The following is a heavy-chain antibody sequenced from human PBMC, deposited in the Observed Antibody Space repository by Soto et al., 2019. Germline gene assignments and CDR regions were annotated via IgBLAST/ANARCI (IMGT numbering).Heavy chain of an antibody. Sequence: EVQLLESGGGLVQPGGSLRLSCAASGFTFSTYAMTWVRQAPGKGLECVSVINTSGGTTYYADSVKGRFTISRDNSKNTLYLQMNSLRVEDTAVHYCAKVGFPYSYGYLFYYWGQGTLVTVSS. J-gene: IGHJ4*02. D-gene: IGHD5-18*01. CDR2: INTSGGTT. CDR1: GFTFSTYA. CDR3: AKVGFPYSYGYLFYY. V-gene: IGHV3-23*01.